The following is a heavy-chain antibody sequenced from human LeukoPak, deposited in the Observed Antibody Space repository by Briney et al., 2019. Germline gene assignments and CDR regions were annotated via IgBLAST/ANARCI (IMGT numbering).Heavy chain of an antibody. V-gene: IGHV4-39*01. J-gene: IGHJ5*02. CDR3: ARHEYCSSTSCLSLNWFDP. Sequence: SETLSLTCTVSGGSISSSSYYWGWIRQPPGKGLEGIGSIYYSGSTYYNPSLKSRVTISVDTSKNQFSLKLSSVTAADTAVYYCARHEYCSSTSCLSLNWFDPWGQGTLVTVSS. D-gene: IGHD2-2*01. CDR2: IYYSGST. CDR1: GGSISSSSYY.